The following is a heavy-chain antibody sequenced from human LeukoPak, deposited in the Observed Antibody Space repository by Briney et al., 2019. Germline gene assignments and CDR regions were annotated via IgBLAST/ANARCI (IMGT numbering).Heavy chain of an antibody. CDR1: GVSISSSNW. CDR2: IFPSGST. J-gene: IGHJ5*02. V-gene: IGHV4-4*02. Sequence: SETLSLTCAVSGVSISSSNWWSWVRQPPGKGLEWIGEIFPSGSTNYNPSLKSRVTISIDKSKNQFSLKLSSVTAADTAVYYCARDYDSSGYPNWFDPWGQGTLVTVSS. D-gene: IGHD3-22*01. CDR3: ARDYDSSGYPNWFDP.